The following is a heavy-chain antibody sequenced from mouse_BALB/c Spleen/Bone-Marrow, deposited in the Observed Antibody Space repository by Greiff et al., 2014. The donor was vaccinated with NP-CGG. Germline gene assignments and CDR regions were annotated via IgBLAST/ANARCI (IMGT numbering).Heavy chain of an antibody. CDR1: GYTFTDYE. Sequence: QVQLQQSGAELVRPGASVTLSCKASGYTFTDYEMHWVKQTPVHGLEWIGAIDPETGGTAYNQKFKGKATLTADKSSSTAYMELRSLTSEDSAVYYCTRCYRYWYFDVWGAGTTVTVSS. CDR2: IDPETGGT. J-gene: IGHJ1*01. CDR3: TRCYRYWYFDV. D-gene: IGHD2-14*01. V-gene: IGHV1-15*01.